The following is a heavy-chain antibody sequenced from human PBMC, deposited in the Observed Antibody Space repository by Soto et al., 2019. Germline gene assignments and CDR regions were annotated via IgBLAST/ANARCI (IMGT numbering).Heavy chain of an antibody. D-gene: IGHD3-10*01. V-gene: IGHV3-23*01. J-gene: IGHJ4*02. CDR1: GFSLSNYA. CDR3: AKGGITLVRGSFDY. Sequence: GGSLRLSCAVSGFSLSNYAMSWVRQAPGKGLEWVSAISGSGSNTYYIDSVKGRFTISRDKSKTTLFLQMDNLRAEDTAVYYCAKGGITLVRGSFDYWGQGALVTVSS. CDR2: ISGSGSNT.